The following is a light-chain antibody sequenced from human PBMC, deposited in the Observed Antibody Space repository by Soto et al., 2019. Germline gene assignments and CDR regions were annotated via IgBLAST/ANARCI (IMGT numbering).Light chain of an antibody. CDR1: QTLLHSNGYDY. J-gene: IGKJ2*01. V-gene: IGKV2-28*01. Sequence: DIVMTQSPLSLPVTPGEPASISCRSSQTLLHSNGYDYLDWYVQKPGQSPQLPIFLGSTRASGVPDRFSGSGSGTDFTLTINRVEAEDAGVYYCMQALQPSYTFGPGTKLEIK. CDR3: MQALQPSYT. CDR2: LGS.